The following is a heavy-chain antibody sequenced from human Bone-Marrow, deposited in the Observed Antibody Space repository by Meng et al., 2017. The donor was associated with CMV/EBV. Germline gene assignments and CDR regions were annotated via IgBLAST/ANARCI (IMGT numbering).Heavy chain of an antibody. V-gene: IGHV3-9*03. D-gene: IGHD2-15*01. CDR2: ISWNSGGI. CDR1: GFTFDDYA. Sequence: SLKISCAASGFTFDDYAMHWVRQAPGKGLEWVSGISWNSGGIGYADSVKGRFTISRDNAKNSLYLQMNSLRAEDMALYYCAKDIGRGGSSAKYYYYYGMDVWGQGTTVTVSS. J-gene: IGHJ6*02. CDR3: AKDIGRGGSSAKYYYYYGMDV.